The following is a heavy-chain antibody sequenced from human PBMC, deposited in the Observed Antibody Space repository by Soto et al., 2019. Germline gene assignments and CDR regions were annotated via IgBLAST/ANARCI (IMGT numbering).Heavy chain of an antibody. Sequence: QVQLQESGPGLVKPSETLSLTCTVSGASMSGYHWSWIRQPPGKGLEWIGYINYDGSGNYKSSLTSRVAISIDASKNQFPLNLSSGTAADSAVYYCATYGVGDGGRGYWGKGTVVTVSS. V-gene: IGHV4-59*01. CDR1: GASMSGYH. D-gene: IGHD1-26*01. CDR2: INYDGSG. J-gene: IGHJ4*02. CDR3: ATYGVGDGGRGY.